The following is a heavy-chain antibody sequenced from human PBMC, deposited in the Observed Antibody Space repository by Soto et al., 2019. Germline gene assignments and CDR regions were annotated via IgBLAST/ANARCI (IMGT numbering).Heavy chain of an antibody. CDR1: GFTFSISG. Sequence: GGTLRLSCAASGFTFSISGMHWVRQAPDKGLEWVEIISYDGSNQYYADSVKGRFTIYRDNSKNTLFLQMNSLRAEDAAVYYCAKDQASGKGSFDXWGQGTIVT. J-gene: IGHJ4*02. V-gene: IGHV3-30*18. CDR2: ISYDGSNQ. CDR3: AKDQASGKGSFDX.